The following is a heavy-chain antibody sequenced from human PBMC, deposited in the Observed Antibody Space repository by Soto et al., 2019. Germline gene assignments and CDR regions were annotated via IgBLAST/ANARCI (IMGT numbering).Heavy chain of an antibody. D-gene: IGHD6-13*01. CDR1: GGSISSGGYS. CDR3: ARLQAAVPHY. CDR2: IYHSGST. V-gene: IGHV4-30-2*03. Sequence: SETLSLTCAVSGGSISSGGYSWSWIRQPPGKGLEWIGYIYHSGSTYYNPSLKSRVTISVDTSKNQFSLKLASVAAADTAKYFCARLQAAVPHYWGQGTLVTVSS. J-gene: IGHJ4*02.